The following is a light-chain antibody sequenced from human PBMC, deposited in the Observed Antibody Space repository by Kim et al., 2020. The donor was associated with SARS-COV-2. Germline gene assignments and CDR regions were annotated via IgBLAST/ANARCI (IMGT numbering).Light chain of an antibody. CDR1: TGAVTSAHN. V-gene: IGLV7-43*01. CDR2: RTS. Sequence: PGGTVTLTRASSTGAVTSAHNANWFQQKPGQAPRSLIHRTSNRHSWTPARFSGSLLGDKAALTLSRVQPEDEADYYCLLNYGGPWVFGGGTQLTVL. J-gene: IGLJ3*02. CDR3: LLNYGGPWV.